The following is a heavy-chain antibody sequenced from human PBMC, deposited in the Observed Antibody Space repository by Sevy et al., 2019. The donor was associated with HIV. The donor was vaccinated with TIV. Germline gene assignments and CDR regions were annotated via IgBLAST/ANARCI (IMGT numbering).Heavy chain of an antibody. CDR2: IYYSGST. CDR1: GGSISSTGYD. D-gene: IGHD2-15*01. Sequence: SETLSLTCTVSGGSISSTGYDWGWIRQSPGRGLEGIGSIYYSGSTYHNTSLKSRVTISVDTSKNRFSLKLSSVTTADTPLYYCARHPTSVHYVGGIAYYFPTWVDPWGQGTLVTVSS. CDR3: ARHPTSVHYVGGIAYYFPTWVDP. V-gene: IGHV4-39*01. J-gene: IGHJ5*02.